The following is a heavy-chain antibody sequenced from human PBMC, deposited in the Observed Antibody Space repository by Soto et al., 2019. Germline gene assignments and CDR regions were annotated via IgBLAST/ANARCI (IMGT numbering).Heavy chain of an antibody. CDR1: GGSISSGGYY. CDR3: ARVCGGDCHYGMDV. J-gene: IGHJ6*02. D-gene: IGHD2-21*02. Sequence: PSETLSLTCTVSGGSISSGGYYWSWIRQHPGKGLEWIGYIYYSGSTYYNPSLKSRVTISVDTSKNQFSLKLSSVTAAVTAVYYCARVCGGDCHYGMDVWGQGTTVTVSS. CDR2: IYYSGST. V-gene: IGHV4-31*03.